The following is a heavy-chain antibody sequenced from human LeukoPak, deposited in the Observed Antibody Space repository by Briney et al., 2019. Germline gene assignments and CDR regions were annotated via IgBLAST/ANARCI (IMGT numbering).Heavy chain of an antibody. Sequence: GGSLRLSCAASGFTFSNAWMNWVRQAPGKGLEWVGRIKSKTDCGTTDYAAPVKGRFTISRDDSKNTLYLQMNSLKTEDTAVYYCTXDLPSEWELSNYWGQGTLVTVSS. D-gene: IGHD1-26*01. CDR1: GFTFSNAW. CDR2: IKSKTDCGTT. V-gene: IGHV3-15*07. CDR3: TXDLPSEWELSNY. J-gene: IGHJ4*02.